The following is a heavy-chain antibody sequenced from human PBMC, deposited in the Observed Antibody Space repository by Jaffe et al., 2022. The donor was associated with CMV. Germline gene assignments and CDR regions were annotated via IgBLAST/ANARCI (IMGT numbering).Heavy chain of an antibody. V-gene: IGHV4-34*01. CDR1: GGSFSGYY. CDR2: INHSGST. Sequence: QVQLQQWGAGLLKPSETLSLTCAVYGGSFSGYYWSWIRQPPGKGLEWIGEINHSGSTNYNPSLKSRVTISVDTSKNQFSLKLSSVTAADTAVYYCAAQTSGWTLYYYMDVWGKGTTVTVSS. J-gene: IGHJ6*03. D-gene: IGHD6-19*01. CDR3: AAQTSGWTLYYYMDV.